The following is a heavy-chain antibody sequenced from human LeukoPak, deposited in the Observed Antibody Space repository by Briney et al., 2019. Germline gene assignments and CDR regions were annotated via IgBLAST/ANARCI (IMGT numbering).Heavy chain of an antibody. CDR2: ISAYNGNT. CDR1: GYTLTSYG. D-gene: IGHD6-19*01. CDR3: ARAGSSGWYGGDVY. J-gene: IGHJ4*02. Sequence: GASVKASCKASGYTLTSYGISWVRQAPGQGLEWMGWISAYNGNTNYAQKLQGRVTMTTDTSTSTAYMELRSLGSDDTAVYYCARAGSSGWYGGDVYWGQGTLVTVSS. V-gene: IGHV1-18*04.